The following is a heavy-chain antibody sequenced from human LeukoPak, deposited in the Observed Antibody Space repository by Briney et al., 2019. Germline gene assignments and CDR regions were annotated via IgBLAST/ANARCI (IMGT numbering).Heavy chain of an antibody. CDR3: ARQYYDNSGYYYP. D-gene: IGHD3-22*01. CDR2: IYPGDSDT. CDR1: GYSFTNYW. Sequence: GESLKISCKASGYSFTNYWIAWVRQMPGKGLGWMGIIYPGDSDTSYSPSFQGQVTISADKSISTAYLQWSSLKASDTAMYYCARQYYDNSGYYYPWGQGTLVTVSS. V-gene: IGHV5-51*01. J-gene: IGHJ5*02.